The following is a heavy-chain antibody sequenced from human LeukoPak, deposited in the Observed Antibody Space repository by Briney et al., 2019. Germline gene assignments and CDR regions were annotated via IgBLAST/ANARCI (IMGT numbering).Heavy chain of an antibody. Sequence: GGSLRLSCAASGFTFSSYDMHWVRQATGKGLEWVSTIGTAGDTYYPGSVKDRFTISRENAKNTLYLQMNSLRAGDTAVYYCARGAEDRSSADGMDVWGQGTTVTVSS. V-gene: IGHV3-13*01. CDR2: IGTAGDT. CDR3: ARGAEDRSSADGMDV. CDR1: GFTFSSYD. D-gene: IGHD3-22*01. J-gene: IGHJ6*02.